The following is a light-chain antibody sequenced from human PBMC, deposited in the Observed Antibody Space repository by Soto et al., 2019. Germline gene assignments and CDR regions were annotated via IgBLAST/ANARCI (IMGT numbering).Light chain of an antibody. CDR2: DDS. V-gene: IGLV3-21*02. CDR1: NIGRKS. Sequence: YELTQPPSVSVAPGQTARISCGGNNIGRKSVHWYQQKPGRAPVVVVYDDSDRPSGIPERFSGANSGDTATLTISRVEAGDEADYYCHVWDRRSGHYIFGTGTKVTVL. J-gene: IGLJ1*01. CDR3: HVWDRRSGHYI.